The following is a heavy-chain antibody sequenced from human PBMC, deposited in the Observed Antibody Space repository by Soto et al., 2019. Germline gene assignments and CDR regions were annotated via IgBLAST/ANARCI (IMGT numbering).Heavy chain of an antibody. D-gene: IGHD3-3*02. V-gene: IGHV3-48*04. CDR3: ARERLSMVAGITYFFDY. CDR2: ISTSSGAI. J-gene: IGHJ4*02. CDR1: RFTVSSYE. Sequence: GCSLGLACAGSRFTVSSYEMNWFRKAPGKGLEWISYISTSSGAIFCADSVKGRFTVSRDNSKNSLYLHMSSLRAEDTAVYYCARERLSMVAGITYFFDYWGQPPPVTVSS.